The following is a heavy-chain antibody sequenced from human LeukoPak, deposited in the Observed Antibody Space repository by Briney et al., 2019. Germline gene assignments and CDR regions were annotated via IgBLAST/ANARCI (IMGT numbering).Heavy chain of an antibody. D-gene: IGHD2-15*01. CDR1: GGSISSSSYY. V-gene: IGHV4-39*01. CDR2: IYYTGST. J-gene: IGHJ6*02. CDR3: ARSVVAYHFGMDV. Sequence: SETLSLTCTVSGGSISSSSYYWGWIRQPPGKGLEWIATIYYTGSTYYNPSLKSRITISVDTSKNQFSLKVSSATAADTAVYFCARSVVAYHFGMDVWGQGTTVTVSS.